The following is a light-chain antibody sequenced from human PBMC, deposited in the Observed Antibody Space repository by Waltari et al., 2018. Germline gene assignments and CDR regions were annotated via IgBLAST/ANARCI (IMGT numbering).Light chain of an antibody. CDR2: GAS. CDR1: QSVSTA. Sequence: EIVLTQSPGSLSSSPGERVTLSCRASQSVSTALAWYQQQPGRAPRLLIFGASNRATGIPDRFSGSGSETDFSLTISRLEPEDFAVYYCQHYVRLPATFGRGTKVEIK. CDR3: QHYVRLPAT. J-gene: IGKJ1*01. V-gene: IGKV3-20*01.